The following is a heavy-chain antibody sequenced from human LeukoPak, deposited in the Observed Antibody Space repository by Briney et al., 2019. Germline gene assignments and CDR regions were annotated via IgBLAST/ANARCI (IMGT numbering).Heavy chain of an antibody. CDR3: GGGLVRGPKDY. V-gene: IGHV3-7*01. D-gene: IGHD3-10*01. Sequence: GGSLRLSCSASGFTFSDYWMMWVRQAPGKGLEWVGNIRQDDSEKNYADSVKGRFTISRDNAKNSLYLQMNSLRAEDTAVYYCGGGLVRGPKDYWGQGTLVTVSS. CDR2: IRQDDSEK. J-gene: IGHJ4*02. CDR1: GFTFSDYW.